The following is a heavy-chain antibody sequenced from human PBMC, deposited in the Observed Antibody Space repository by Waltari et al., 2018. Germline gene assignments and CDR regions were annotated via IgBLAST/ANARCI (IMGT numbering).Heavy chain of an antibody. Sequence: EVKLDESGGGLVQPGGSLRLSCSASGFTLTRYRMNWVLQVPGKGLVWVARIKRDVSSTTYADSVKGRFTISRDNAKNTVYLQMNSLRVEDTAVYYCTRALWLGELYDYWGQGTLVTVSS. CDR2: IKRDVSST. CDR3: TRALWLGELYDY. D-gene: IGHD3-10*01. V-gene: IGHV3-74*01. CDR1: GFTLTRYR. J-gene: IGHJ4*02.